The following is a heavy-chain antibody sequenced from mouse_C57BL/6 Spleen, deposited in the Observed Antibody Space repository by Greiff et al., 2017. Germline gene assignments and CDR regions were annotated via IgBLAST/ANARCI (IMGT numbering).Heavy chain of an antibody. CDR1: GFNIKDYY. J-gene: IGHJ1*03. CDR3: TLYYGSSYRYFDV. V-gene: IGHV14-1*01. CDR2: IDPEDGAT. D-gene: IGHD1-1*01. Sequence: EVKLQQSGAELVRPGASVKLSCTASGFNIKDYYMHWVQQRPEQGLAWLGRIDPEDGATESAPKFQGTATMTADTSSNTAYLQLSSLTSEDTSVYYCTLYYGSSYRYFDVWGTGTTVTVSS.